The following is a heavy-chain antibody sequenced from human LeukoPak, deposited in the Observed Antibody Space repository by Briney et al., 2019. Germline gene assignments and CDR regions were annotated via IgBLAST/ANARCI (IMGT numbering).Heavy chain of an antibody. V-gene: IGHV3-21*01. CDR3: ASFDSSGWHYFDY. J-gene: IGHJ4*02. CDR2: ISSRSGYI. D-gene: IGHD6-19*01. CDR1: GFSVSSNY. Sequence: KPGGSLRLSCAASGFSVSSNYMSWVRQAPGKGLEWVSSISSRSGYIYYGDSVKGRFTISRDNAKNSLYLQMNTLRAEDTAVYYCASFDSSGWHYFDYWGQGTLVTVSA.